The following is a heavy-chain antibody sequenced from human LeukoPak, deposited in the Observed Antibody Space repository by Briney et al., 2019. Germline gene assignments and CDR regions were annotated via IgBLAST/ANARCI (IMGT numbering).Heavy chain of an antibody. D-gene: IGHD1-26*01. CDR2: TSYSEGT. J-gene: IGHJ4*02. CDR1: GGSVSRGGYH. Sequence: SETLSLTCTVSGGSVSRGGYHWNWIRQHPGKGLEWIGFTSYSEGTYYNPSLMSRITISVDRSQNQFSLKVRDVTAADTAVYFCATADWESFYFDSWGQGALVAVSS. CDR3: ATADWESFYFDS. V-gene: IGHV4-31*03.